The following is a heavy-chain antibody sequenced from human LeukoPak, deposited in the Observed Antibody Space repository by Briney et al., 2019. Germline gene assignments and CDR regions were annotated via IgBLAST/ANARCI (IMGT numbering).Heavy chain of an antibody. V-gene: IGHV3-23*01. J-gene: IGHJ4*02. CDR2: ISGSGGST. CDR1: GFTFSSYA. Sequence: GGSLRLSCAASGFTFSSYAMSWVRQAPGKGLEWVSAISGSGGSTYYADSVKGRFTISRDNSKNTLYLQMNSLRAEDTAVYYCAKDGHYDILTGYYEAASYFDYWGQGTLVTVSS. D-gene: IGHD3-9*01. CDR3: AKDGHYDILTGYYEAASYFDY.